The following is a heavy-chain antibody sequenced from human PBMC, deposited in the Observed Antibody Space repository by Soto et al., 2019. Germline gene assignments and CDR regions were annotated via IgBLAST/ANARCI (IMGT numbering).Heavy chain of an antibody. CDR3: VRWNGFGDH. J-gene: IGHJ4*02. Sequence: EVQLLDSGGGLVQPGGSLRLSCAVSGFTLSDYGVTWVRQAPGKGLGWVSGFSGGGGGTFYADSVKGRFTISRDDSKNTAYLQMNGLGVEDTAVYYCVRWNGFGDHWGQGTLVTVSS. CDR2: FSGGGGGT. D-gene: IGHD1-1*01. CDR1: GFTLSDYG. V-gene: IGHV3-23*01.